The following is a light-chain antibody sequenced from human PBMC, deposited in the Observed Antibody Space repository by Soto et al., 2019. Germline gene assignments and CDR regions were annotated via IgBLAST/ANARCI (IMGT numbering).Light chain of an antibody. Sequence: QSALTQPASVSGSPGQSITVSCTGISSDVGGSNYVSWYQQHPGKAPRLMTYEVNNRPSGVSNRFSGSKSGNTASLTISGLQAEDEADYYCSSCTSSSTLLYVFGTGTKVTVL. CDR2: EVN. J-gene: IGLJ1*01. CDR1: SSDVGGSNY. CDR3: SSCTSSSTLLYV. V-gene: IGLV2-14*01.